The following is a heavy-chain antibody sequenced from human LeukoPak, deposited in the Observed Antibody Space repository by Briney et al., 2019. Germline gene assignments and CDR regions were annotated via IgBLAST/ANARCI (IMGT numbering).Heavy chain of an antibody. CDR1: GGSISSDY. CDR3: ARLGGD. V-gene: IGHV4-59*01. Sequence: SETLSLTCTVSGGSISSDYWTWIRQPPGKGLEWIGYISYSGTTNYNPSLKSRVTISVDTSKNHFSLKLSSVTAADTAVYYCARLGGDWGQGTLVTVSS. CDR2: ISYSGTT. D-gene: IGHD3-16*01. J-gene: IGHJ4*02.